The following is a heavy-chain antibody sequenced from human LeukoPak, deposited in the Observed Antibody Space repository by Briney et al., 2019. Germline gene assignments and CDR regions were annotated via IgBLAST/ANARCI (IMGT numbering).Heavy chain of an antibody. J-gene: IGHJ6*02. CDR2: ISSSSSYI. CDR3: ARATRITMVRGVKVGYYYGMDV. CDR1: GFTFSSYS. D-gene: IGHD3-10*01. V-gene: IGHV3-21*01. Sequence: GGSLRLSCAASGFTFSSYSMNWVRQAPGKGLEWVSSISSSSSYIYYADSVKGRFTISRDNAKNSLYLQMNSLRAEDTAVYYCARATRITMVRGVKVGYYYGMDVWGQGTRSPSP.